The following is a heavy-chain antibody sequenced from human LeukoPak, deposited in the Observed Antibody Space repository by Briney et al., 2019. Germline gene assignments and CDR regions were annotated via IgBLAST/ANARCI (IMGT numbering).Heavy chain of an antibody. CDR2: ISSGGLTI. CDR3: ARDFDYGDYIDF. D-gene: IGHD4/OR15-4a*01. J-gene: IGHJ4*02. CDR1: GFTFSTYT. V-gene: IGHV3-48*04. Sequence: GGSLRLSCVASGFTFSTYTFNWVRQAPGKDVEWLSYISSGGLTIFYADSVKGRFIISRDNTNNSIYLDMTNLKAEDTAVYYCARDFDYGDYIDFWGQGTLVAVSS.